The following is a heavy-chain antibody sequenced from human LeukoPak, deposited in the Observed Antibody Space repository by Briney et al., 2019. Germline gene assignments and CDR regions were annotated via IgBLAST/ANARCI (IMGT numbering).Heavy chain of an antibody. CDR1: GGSISTYY. CDR3: ARRDFPYYYGS. Sequence: SETLSLTCTVSGGSISTYYWSWIRQPPGKGLEWIGSIYDSGSTNYNPSLKSRVTISVDTSKNQFSLTLSSVTAADTAVYYCARRDFPYYYGSWGQGTLVTVSS. J-gene: IGHJ4*02. CDR2: IYDSGST. D-gene: IGHD3-10*01. V-gene: IGHV4-39*01.